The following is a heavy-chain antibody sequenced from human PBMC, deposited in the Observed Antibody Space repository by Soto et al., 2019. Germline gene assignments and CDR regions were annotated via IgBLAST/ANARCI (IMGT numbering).Heavy chain of an antibody. CDR1: GDSVGSGSYY. J-gene: IGHJ4*02. Sequence: QVHLQASGPGLVRPSETLSLTCAVSGDSVGSGSYYWTWIRQPPGKGQEFVGHIYHTGSTNYNPSLMNRLPLSVDTDKNHFSPRIRSVTAADTAMYYCARAGVFGDTRMVVFHWCQRVLVTVSS. CDR3: ARAGVFGDTRMVVFH. CDR2: IYHTGST. V-gene: IGHV4-61*03. D-gene: IGHD3-10*01.